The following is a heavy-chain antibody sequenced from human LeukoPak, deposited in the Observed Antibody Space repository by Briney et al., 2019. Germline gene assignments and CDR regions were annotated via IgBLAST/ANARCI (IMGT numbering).Heavy chain of an antibody. CDR2: ISYDGSNK. D-gene: IGHD2-15*01. CDR1: GFTFSSYG. Sequence: GRSLRLSCAASGFTFSSYGMHWVRQAPGKGLEWVAVISYDGSNKYYADSVKGRFTISRDNSKNTLYLQMNSLRAEDTAVYYCAKDWDIVVVVAATLIDYWSQGTLVTVSS. V-gene: IGHV3-30*18. J-gene: IGHJ4*02. CDR3: AKDWDIVVVVAATLIDY.